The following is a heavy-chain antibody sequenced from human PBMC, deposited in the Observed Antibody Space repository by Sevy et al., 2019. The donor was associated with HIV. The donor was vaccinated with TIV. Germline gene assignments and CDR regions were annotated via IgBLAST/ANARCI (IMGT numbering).Heavy chain of an antibody. Sequence: GGSLRLSCIASGFTFGDYSMSWVRQAPGEGLEWVAFIMSKPSGGATESAASVKGRFTVSRYDSKNIAYLHMNNLKTEDTAVYYCARWSGSQSIFDYWGQGTVVTVSS. V-gene: IGHV3-49*04. CDR2: IMSKPSGGAT. D-gene: IGHD2-21*01. J-gene: IGHJ4*02. CDR3: ARWSGSQSIFDY. CDR1: GFTFGDYS.